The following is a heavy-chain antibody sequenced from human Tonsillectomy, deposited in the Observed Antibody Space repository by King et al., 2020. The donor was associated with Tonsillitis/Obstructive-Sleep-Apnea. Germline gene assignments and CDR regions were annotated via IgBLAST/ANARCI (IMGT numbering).Heavy chain of an antibody. CDR1: GFSLSTSGVG. D-gene: IGHD3-10*01. CDR2: IYWDDDK. V-gene: IGHV2-5*02. Sequence: TLQESGPTLVKPPQTLTLTCTFSGFSLSTSGVGVGWIRQPPGKALEWLALIYWDDDKRYSPSLKSRLTITKDTSKNQVFLTMTNMDPVDTATYYCAPLYYSTSGSYYTVNWFDPWGQGTLVTVSS. J-gene: IGHJ5*02. CDR3: APLYYSTSGSYYTVNWFDP.